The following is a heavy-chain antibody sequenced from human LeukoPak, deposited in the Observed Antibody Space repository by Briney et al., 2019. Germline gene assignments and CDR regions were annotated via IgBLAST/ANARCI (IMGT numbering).Heavy chain of an antibody. Sequence: GGFLRLSCAASGFTFSSYWMSWVRQAPGKGLEWVANIKQDGSEKYYVDSVKGRFTISRDNAKNSLYLQMNSLRAEDTAVYYCARDPEPVVVVALDYWGQGTLVTVSS. CDR3: ARDPEPVVVVALDY. J-gene: IGHJ4*02. CDR1: GFTFSSYW. D-gene: IGHD2-15*01. V-gene: IGHV3-7*01. CDR2: IKQDGSEK.